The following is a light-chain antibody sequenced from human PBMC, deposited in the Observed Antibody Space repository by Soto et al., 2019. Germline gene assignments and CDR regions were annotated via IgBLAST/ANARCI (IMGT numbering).Light chain of an antibody. J-gene: IGKJ4*01. CDR1: QSVSSY. CDR3: QQRAKWPLT. CDR2: DAS. V-gene: IGKV3-11*01. Sequence: EIVMTQSPATLSMSPGERATLSCRASQSVSSYLAWYQQKPGQAPRLLIYDASNRATDIPPRFSGSGSGTDFTLTISSLEPEDFAIYYCQQRAKWPLTFGGGTKVDI.